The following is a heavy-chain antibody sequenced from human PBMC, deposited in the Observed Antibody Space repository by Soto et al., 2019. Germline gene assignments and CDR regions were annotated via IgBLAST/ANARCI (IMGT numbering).Heavy chain of an antibody. Sequence: TGRTLGNPTQTLTLTCSFSGFSLSTTAVGVGWIRQPPGKALEWLALIYWDDDKRYSPSLKSRLTITKDTSKNQVVLTMTNMDPVDTATYYCAHGISMVRGVVVFDYWGQGTLVTVSS. J-gene: IGHJ4*02. CDR2: IYWDDDK. V-gene: IGHV2-5*02. CDR1: GFSLSTTAVG. D-gene: IGHD3-10*01. CDR3: AHGISMVRGVVVFDY.